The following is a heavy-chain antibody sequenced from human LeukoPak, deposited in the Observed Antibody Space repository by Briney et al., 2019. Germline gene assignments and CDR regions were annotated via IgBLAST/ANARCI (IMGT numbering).Heavy chain of an antibody. CDR3: ARATPQFDY. CDR2: IIPIFGTA. Sequence: GASVKVSCKASGYTFTGYYMHLVRQAPGQGLEWMGGIIPIFGTANYAQKFQGRVTITTDESTSTAYMELSSLRSEDTAVYYCARATPQFDYWGQGTLVTVSS. CDR1: GYTFTGYY. J-gene: IGHJ4*02. D-gene: IGHD2-15*01. V-gene: IGHV1-69*05.